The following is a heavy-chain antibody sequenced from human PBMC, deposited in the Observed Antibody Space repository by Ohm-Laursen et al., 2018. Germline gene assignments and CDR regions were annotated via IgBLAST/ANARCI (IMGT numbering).Heavy chain of an antibody. CDR3: ARPIWFGEVDAFDI. CDR1: GGSFSGYS. D-gene: IGHD3-10*01. Sequence: SDTLSLTCAVYGGSFSGYSWNWIRQPPGKGLEWIGYIYYSGSTNYNPSLKSRVTISVDTSKNQFSLKLSSVTAADTAVYCCARPIWFGEVDAFDIWGQGTMVTVSS. J-gene: IGHJ3*02. V-gene: IGHV4-59*08. CDR2: IYYSGST.